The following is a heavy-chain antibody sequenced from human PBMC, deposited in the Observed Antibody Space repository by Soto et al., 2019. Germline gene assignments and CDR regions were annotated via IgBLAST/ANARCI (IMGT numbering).Heavy chain of an antibody. CDR3: ARATLVGANFDAFDI. CDR2: IYYSGTT. Sequence: QVQLQESGPGLVNPSQTLSLTCTFSGASITSGGYYWTWIRQHPGKGLEWIGYIYYSGTTYYNPSLKSRGTISVETSKTQFSLKLSSVTAADTAVYYCARATLVGANFDAFDIWGRGTMVTVSS. CDR1: GASITSGGYY. J-gene: IGHJ3*02. V-gene: IGHV4-31*03. D-gene: IGHD1-26*01.